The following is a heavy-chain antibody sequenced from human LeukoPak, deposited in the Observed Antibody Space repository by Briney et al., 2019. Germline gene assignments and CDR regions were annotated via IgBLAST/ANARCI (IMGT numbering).Heavy chain of an antibody. CDR1: GFTFNFYI. CDR2: ISSSSNVI. Sequence: GGSLRLSCAASGFTFNFYIMNWVRQAPGKGLEWVSSISSSSNVIYYADLVKGRFTISRDNAKNSLYLQMNNLTAVDTAVYYCARNYRGSSSHFDYWGQGSLVTVSS. V-gene: IGHV3-21*01. CDR3: ARNYRGSSSHFDY. D-gene: IGHD6-6*01. J-gene: IGHJ4*02.